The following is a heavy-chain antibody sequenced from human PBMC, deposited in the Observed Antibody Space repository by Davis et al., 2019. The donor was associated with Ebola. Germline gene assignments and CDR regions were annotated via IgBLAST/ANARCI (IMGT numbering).Heavy chain of an antibody. Sequence: PGGSLRLSCAASGFTFSSYGMHWVRQVPGKGLVWVSHIKTDGSITNYADSVKGRFTISRDNAKNTLHLQMNNLGAEDTAVYYCARGAAVTGYWYFDLWGRGALVTVSS. D-gene: IGHD4-17*01. V-gene: IGHV3-74*01. CDR3: ARGAAVTGYWYFDL. CDR2: IKTDGSIT. J-gene: IGHJ2*01. CDR1: GFTFSSYG.